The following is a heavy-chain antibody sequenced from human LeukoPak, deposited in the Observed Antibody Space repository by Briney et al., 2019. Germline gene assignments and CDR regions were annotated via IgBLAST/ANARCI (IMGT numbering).Heavy chain of an antibody. D-gene: IGHD3-10*01. CDR3: ARDLGPSASESYMCDY. Sequence: ASVKVSCKASGYTFTSYYMHWVRQAPGQGLEWMGIINPSGGSTSYAQKFQGRVTMTRDTSTSTVYMELSSLRSEDTAVYYCARDLGPSASESYMCDYWGQGTLVTVSS. CDR1: GYTFTSYY. J-gene: IGHJ4*02. CDR2: INPSGGST. V-gene: IGHV1-46*01.